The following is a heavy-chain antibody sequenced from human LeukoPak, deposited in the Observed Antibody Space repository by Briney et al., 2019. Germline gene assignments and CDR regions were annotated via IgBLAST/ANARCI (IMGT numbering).Heavy chain of an antibody. CDR3: ARVDTIFGVVILDY. D-gene: IGHD3-3*01. CDR1: GGSISSSSYY. Sequence: PSETLSLTCTVSGGSISSSSYYWGWIRQPPGKGLEWIGSIYYSGSTYYNPSLKSRVTISVDTPKNQFSLKLSSVTAADTAVYYCARVDTIFGVVILDYWGQGTLVTVSS. V-gene: IGHV4-39*07. CDR2: IYYSGST. J-gene: IGHJ4*02.